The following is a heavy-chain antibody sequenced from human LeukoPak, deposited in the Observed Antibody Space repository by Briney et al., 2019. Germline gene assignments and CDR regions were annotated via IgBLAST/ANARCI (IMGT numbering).Heavy chain of an antibody. CDR1: GFAFSRYG. J-gene: IGHJ4*02. Sequence: GRSLGLSCAASGFAFSRYGMHWVRQAPGKGLEGVALISHDGTNRNHADSVKGRFTISRDSSNNTLYLQMSSLRAEDTAVYYCARGPRALDYWRQGALVTVSS. V-gene: IGHV3-30*03. CDR3: ARGPRALDY. CDR2: ISHDGTNR. D-gene: IGHD1-14*01.